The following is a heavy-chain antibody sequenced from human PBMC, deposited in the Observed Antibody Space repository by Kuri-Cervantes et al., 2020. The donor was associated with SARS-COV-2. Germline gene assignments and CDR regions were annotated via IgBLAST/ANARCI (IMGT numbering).Heavy chain of an antibody. CDR1: GFTFSGYS. Sequence: LSLTCAASGFTFSGYSMNWIRQAPGKGLEWVASIDSSSYYIYHADSVKGRLTISRDNAKTSLYLQMNSLKPEDTAVYCCAREEGGELGEAFDYWGQGALVTVSS. J-gene: IGHJ4*02. V-gene: IGHV3-21*01. CDR2: IDSSSYYI. CDR3: AREEGGELGEAFDY. D-gene: IGHD7-27*01.